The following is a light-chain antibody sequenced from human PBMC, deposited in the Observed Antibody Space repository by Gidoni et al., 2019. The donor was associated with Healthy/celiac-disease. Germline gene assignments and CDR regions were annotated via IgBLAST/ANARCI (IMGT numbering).Light chain of an antibody. CDR2: GAS. V-gene: IGKV3-20*01. Sequence: VLTQSPGSLSLSPGDRATLSCRASQSVSSSYLAWYQQKPGQAPRLLIYGASSRATGIPDRFSGSGSGTDFTLTISRLEAEDFAVYYCQQYGSTRWTFGQGTKVEIK. CDR1: QSVSSSY. CDR3: QQYGSTRWT. J-gene: IGKJ1*01.